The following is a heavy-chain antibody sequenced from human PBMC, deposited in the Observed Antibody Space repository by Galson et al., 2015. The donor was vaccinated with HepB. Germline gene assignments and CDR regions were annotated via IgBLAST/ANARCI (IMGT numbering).Heavy chain of an antibody. Sequence: SLRLSCAASGFTFSIYAMNWIRQAPGKGLELISYISNSGGPIYADSLKGRFTISRDNAKNSLYLQMNSLRDEDTAVYFCARGRYCTSTGCYGDFDYWGQGILVTVSS. V-gene: IGHV3-48*02. CDR1: GFTFSIYA. CDR2: ISNSGGPI. CDR3: ARGRYCTSTGCYGDFDY. D-gene: IGHD2-2*01. J-gene: IGHJ4*02.